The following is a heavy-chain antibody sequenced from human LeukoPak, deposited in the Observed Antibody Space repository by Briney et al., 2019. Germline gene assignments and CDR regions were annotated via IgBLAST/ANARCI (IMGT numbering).Heavy chain of an antibody. V-gene: IGHV3-30*18. Sequence: GGSLRLSCAASGFXFGNYGMHWVRQAPGKGLEWVAVISSDGSGKYYADSVKGRFTISRDNSKNTLYLQMNSLRAEDTAVYYCAKDKGREGDYWGQGNLVTVSS. D-gene: IGHD1-26*01. CDR1: GFXFGNYG. CDR3: AKDKGREGDY. J-gene: IGHJ4*02. CDR2: ISSDGSGK.